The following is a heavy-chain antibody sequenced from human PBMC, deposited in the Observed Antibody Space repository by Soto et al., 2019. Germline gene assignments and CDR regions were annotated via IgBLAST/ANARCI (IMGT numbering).Heavy chain of an antibody. J-gene: IGHJ3*02. CDR2: ISWNSGSI. V-gene: IGHV3-9*01. CDR3: AKDVRYYDSSVDPGAFDI. D-gene: IGHD3-22*01. Sequence: GGSLRLSCAASGFTFDDYAMHWVRQAPGKGLEWVSGISWNSGSIGYADSVKGRFTISRDNAKNSLYLQMNSLRAEDTALYYCAKDVRYYDSSVDPGAFDIWGQGTMVTVSS. CDR1: GFTFDDYA.